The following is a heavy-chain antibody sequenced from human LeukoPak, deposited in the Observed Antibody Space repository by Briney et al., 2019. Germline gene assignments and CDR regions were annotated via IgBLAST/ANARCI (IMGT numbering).Heavy chain of an antibody. CDR3: TTVTIFGGGFDY. Sequence: TAGGSLRLSCAASGFTFSNAWMSWVRQAPGKGLEWVGRIKSKTDGGTTDYAAPVKGRFTISRDDSKNTLYLQMNSLKTEDTAVYYCTTVTIFGGGFDYWGQGTLVTVSS. CDR1: GFTFSNAW. J-gene: IGHJ4*02. V-gene: IGHV3-15*01. CDR2: IKSKTDGGTT. D-gene: IGHD3-3*01.